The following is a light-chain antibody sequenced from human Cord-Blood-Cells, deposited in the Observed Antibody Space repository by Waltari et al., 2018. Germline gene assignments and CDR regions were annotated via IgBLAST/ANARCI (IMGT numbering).Light chain of an antibody. CDR2: EVS. J-gene: IGLJ1*01. CDR1: RRDVGGYNY. CDR3: SSYTSSST. V-gene: IGLV2-14*01. Sequence: QSALTQPASVSGSPGPSITISCTGTRRDVGGYNYVSWYQQHPGKAPKLMIYEVSNRPSGVSNRFSGSKSGNTASLTISGLQAEDEADYYCSSYTSSSTFGTGTKVTVL.